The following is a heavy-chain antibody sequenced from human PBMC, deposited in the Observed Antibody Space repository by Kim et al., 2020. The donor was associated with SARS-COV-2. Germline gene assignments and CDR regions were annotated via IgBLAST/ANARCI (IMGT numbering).Heavy chain of an antibody. V-gene: IGHV3-23*01. D-gene: IGHD3-3*01. Sequence: GGSLRLSCAASGFTSSSYAMSWVRQAPGKGLEWVSAISGSGGSTYYADSVKGRFTISRDNSKNTLYLQMNSLRAEDTAVYYCAKTTFGVVITEFDYWGQGTLVTVSS. CDR3: AKTTFGVVITEFDY. CDR2: ISGSGGST. J-gene: IGHJ4*02. CDR1: GFTSSSYA.